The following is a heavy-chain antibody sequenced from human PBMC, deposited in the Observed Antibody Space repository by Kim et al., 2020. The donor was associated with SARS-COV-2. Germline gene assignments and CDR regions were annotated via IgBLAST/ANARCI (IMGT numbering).Heavy chain of an antibody. D-gene: IGHD2-2*01. CDR3: ANDRPAGTSFDY. J-gene: IGHJ4*02. V-gene: IGHV3-23*01. Sequence: YYADSVKGRFTISRDNSKNTLYLQMNSLRAEDKAVYYCANDRPAGTSFDYWGQGTLVTVSS.